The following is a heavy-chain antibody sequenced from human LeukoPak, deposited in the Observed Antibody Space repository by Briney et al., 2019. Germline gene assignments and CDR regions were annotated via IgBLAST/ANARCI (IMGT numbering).Heavy chain of an antibody. Sequence: PSETLSLTCAVYGGSFSGYYWSWIRQPPGKGLEWIGEINHSGSTNYNPSLKSRVTISVDTSKNQFSLKLSSVTAADTAVYYCARGRGWLQPDYWGQGTLVTVSS. V-gene: IGHV4-34*01. CDR1: GGSFSGYY. CDR3: ARGRGWLQPDY. J-gene: IGHJ4*02. CDR2: INHSGST. D-gene: IGHD5-24*01.